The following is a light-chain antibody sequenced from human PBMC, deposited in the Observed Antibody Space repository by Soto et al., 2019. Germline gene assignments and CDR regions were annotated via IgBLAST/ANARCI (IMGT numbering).Light chain of an antibody. CDR1: SSDVGGSKY. Sequence: QSALTQPASVSGSPGQSIAISCTGTSSDVGGSKYVTWYQQNPGKAPKVLIFEVSNRFSGVSDRFSGSKSGNTASLTISGLQAEDEAEYFCSSYTITNTFVFGSGTNSPS. CDR2: EVS. J-gene: IGLJ1*01. CDR3: SSYTITNTFV. V-gene: IGLV2-14*01.